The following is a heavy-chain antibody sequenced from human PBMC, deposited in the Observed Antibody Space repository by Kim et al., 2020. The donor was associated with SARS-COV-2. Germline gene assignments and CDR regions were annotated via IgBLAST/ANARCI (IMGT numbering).Heavy chain of an antibody. D-gene: IGHD6-6*01. CDR3: ARSIAARRGGDFDY. V-gene: IGHV3-23*01. J-gene: IGHJ4*02. Sequence: ADSERGRFTISRDKSMSTLYVQMNSLRAEDTGVYYCARSIAARRGGDFDYWGQGTLVTVSS.